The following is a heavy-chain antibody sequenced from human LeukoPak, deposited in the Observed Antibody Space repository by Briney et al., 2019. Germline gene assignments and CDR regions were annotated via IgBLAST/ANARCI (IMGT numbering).Heavy chain of an antibody. CDR1: GFTFSSYG. V-gene: IGHV3-21*01. D-gene: IGHD3-10*01. CDR2: ISSSSSYI. CDR3: ARVARNMVRGVIIAYFDY. J-gene: IGHJ4*02. Sequence: GGSLRLSCAASGFTFSSYGMHWVRQAPGKGLEWVSSISSSSSYIYYADSVKGRFTISRDNAKNSLYLQMNSLRAEDTAVYYCARVARNMVRGVIIAYFDYWGQGTLVTVSS.